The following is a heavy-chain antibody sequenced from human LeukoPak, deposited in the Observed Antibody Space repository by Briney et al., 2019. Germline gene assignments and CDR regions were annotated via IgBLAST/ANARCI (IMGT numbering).Heavy chain of an antibody. Sequence: NPGGSLRLSCAASGFTFRTHTMNWVRQAPGKGLEWVSCISSSSSDIYYADSVKGRFTISRDNAKNSLYLHMSSLRVEDTAVYYCARVPGGLEWADFDYWGQGTLVTVSS. D-gene: IGHD3-3*01. V-gene: IGHV3-21*01. J-gene: IGHJ4*02. CDR1: GFTFRTHT. CDR3: ARVPGGLEWADFDY. CDR2: ISSSSSDI.